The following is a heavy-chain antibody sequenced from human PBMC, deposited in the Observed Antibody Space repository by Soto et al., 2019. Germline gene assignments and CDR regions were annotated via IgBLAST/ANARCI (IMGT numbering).Heavy chain of an antibody. CDR1: GGSVSSRSHF. CDR2: IYYSGST. CDR3: ARYDAESGSNKLDP. D-gene: IGHD5-12*01. J-gene: IGHJ5*02. Sequence: QVQLQESGPGLVKPSETLSVTCTVSGGSVSSRSHFWSWIRQPPWGGLQWIGYIYYSGSTNYNPSLKSRATLSVDTSRNQFSLRLTSVTAADTAVYYCARYDAESGSNKLDPWGQGTLVTVSS. V-gene: IGHV4-61*01.